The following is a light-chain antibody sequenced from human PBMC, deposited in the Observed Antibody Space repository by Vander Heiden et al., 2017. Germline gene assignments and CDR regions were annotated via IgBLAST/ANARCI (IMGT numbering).Light chain of an antibody. V-gene: IGKV3-11*01. J-gene: IGKJ5*01. CDR2: DAS. CDR1: QTVRRY. Sequence: EIVLTQSPATLSLSPGERATLSCRASQTVRRYLAWYQQKPGQAPRLLIYDASNRATGLPARFSGSGSGTDFTLTISSLEPEDFAVYYCQQRSDWPVTFGQETRLEIK. CDR3: QQRSDWPVT.